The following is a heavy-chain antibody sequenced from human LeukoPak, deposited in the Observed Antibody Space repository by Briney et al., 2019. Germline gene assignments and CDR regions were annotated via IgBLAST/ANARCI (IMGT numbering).Heavy chain of an antibody. D-gene: IGHD3-10*01. Sequence: SETLSLTCTVSGGSISSSSYYWGWIRQPPGKGLEWIGSIYYSGSTYYNPSLKSRVTISVDTSKNQFSLKLSSVTAADTAVYYCARGRFTFTYYYGSGSYLYFDYWGQGTLVTVSS. CDR2: IYYSGST. V-gene: IGHV4-39*07. CDR1: GGSISSSSYY. J-gene: IGHJ4*02. CDR3: ARGRFTFTYYYGSGSYLYFDY.